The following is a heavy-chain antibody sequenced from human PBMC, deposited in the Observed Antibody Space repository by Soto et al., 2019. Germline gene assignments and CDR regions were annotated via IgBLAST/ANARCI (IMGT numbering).Heavy chain of an antibody. J-gene: IGHJ4*02. CDR2: VSGDGAYT. Sequence: XXSLRLSYAASGFTFNSYAMPWVLQAPGRGLEWVSTVSGDGAYTHYADSVKGRFSISRDNSKNTLYLQMESLRAEDTAVYYCATYRSSSGFDYWGQGTLVTVSS. CDR1: GFTFNSYA. D-gene: IGHD6-6*01. V-gene: IGHV3-23*01. CDR3: ATYRSSSGFDY.